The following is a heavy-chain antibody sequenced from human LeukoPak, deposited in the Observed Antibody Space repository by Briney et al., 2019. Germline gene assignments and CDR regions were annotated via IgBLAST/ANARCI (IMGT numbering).Heavy chain of an antibody. J-gene: IGHJ3*02. V-gene: IGHV3-11*04. CDR2: ISSSGSTI. D-gene: IGHD6-19*01. CDR1: GFTFSDYY. Sequence: GGSLRLSCAASGFTFSDYYMSWIRQAPRKGLEWVSYISSSGSTIYYADSVKGRFTISRDNAKNSLYLQMNSLRVEDTAVYYCARGRVAVRSDAFDIWGQGTMVTVSS. CDR3: ARGRVAVRSDAFDI.